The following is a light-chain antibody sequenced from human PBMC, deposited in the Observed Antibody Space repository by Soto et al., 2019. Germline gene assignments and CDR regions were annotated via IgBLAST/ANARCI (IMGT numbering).Light chain of an antibody. Sequence: EVLMTQSQGTLSVSPGERVTVSCRASQSIGSNLAWYQQKPGQAPRLLIYGASTRATGTPARFSGSGSGTEFTLTITSLQSEDFALYYCQQYHNLWTFGQGTEVEIK. CDR2: GAS. CDR3: QQYHNLWT. V-gene: IGKV3-15*01. CDR1: QSIGSN. J-gene: IGKJ1*01.